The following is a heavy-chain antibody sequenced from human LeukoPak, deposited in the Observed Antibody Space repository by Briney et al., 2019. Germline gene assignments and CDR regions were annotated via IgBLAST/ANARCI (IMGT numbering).Heavy chain of an antibody. D-gene: IGHD3-22*01. J-gene: IGHJ4*02. CDR2: INKGATHM. CDR3: VRLRRNTDSSGYYYYYDY. Sequence: GGSLRLSCEASQFSFSSYSFNWVRQPPGQGLEWFSSINKGATHMYYADSMKGRFTVSRDDAKNSLYLQMNSLRAEDTAVYYCVRLRRNTDSSGYYYYYDYWGRGTLVTVSS. V-gene: IGHV3-21*01. CDR1: QFSFSSYS.